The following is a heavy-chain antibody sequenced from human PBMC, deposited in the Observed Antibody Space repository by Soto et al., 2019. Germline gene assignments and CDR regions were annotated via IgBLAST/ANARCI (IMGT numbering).Heavy chain of an antibody. D-gene: IGHD2-2*01. CDR1: GFTFSSYR. Sequence: GGALRLSCAASGFTFSSYRMNWVRQAPGKGVEWVSSISSSSSYIYYADSVKGRFTISRDNAKNSLYLQMNSLRAEDTAVYYCARDRPRYCSSTSCRNYYYYGMDVWGQGTTVTV. CDR2: ISSSSSYI. J-gene: IGHJ6*02. CDR3: ARDRPRYCSSTSCRNYYYYGMDV. V-gene: IGHV3-21*01.